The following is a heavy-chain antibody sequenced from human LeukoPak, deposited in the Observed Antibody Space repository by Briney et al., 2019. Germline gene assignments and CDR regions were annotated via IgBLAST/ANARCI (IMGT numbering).Heavy chain of an antibody. V-gene: IGHV1-69*05. CDR2: IIPIFGTA. CDR1: GCTFSSYA. Sequence: SVKVSCKASGCTFSSYAISWVRQAPGQGLEWMGGIIPIFGTANYAQKFQGRVTITTDESTSTAYMELSSLRSEDTAVYYCASSRCILTECYYYYMDVWGKGTTVTVSS. CDR3: ASSRCILTECYYYYMDV. J-gene: IGHJ6*03. D-gene: IGHD3-9*01.